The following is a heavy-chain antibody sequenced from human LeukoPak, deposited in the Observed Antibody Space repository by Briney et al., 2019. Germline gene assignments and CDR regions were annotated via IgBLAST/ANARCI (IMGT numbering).Heavy chain of an antibody. D-gene: IGHD2-15*01. J-gene: IGHJ4*02. CDR3: ARIHRYCSGGACYVLDN. CDR2: VSYSGST. V-gene: IGHV4-59*02. Sequence: SETLSLTCVVSGGSVSGYYWGWIRQPPGRGLECIGYVSYSGSTNYNPSFKSRITISVDTSRNQFSLQLSSVTAADTAVYYCARIHRYCSGGACYVLDNWGQGTLVAVSS. CDR1: GGSVSGYY.